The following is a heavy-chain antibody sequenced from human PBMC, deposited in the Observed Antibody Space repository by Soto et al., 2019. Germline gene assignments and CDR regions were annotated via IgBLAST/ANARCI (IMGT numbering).Heavy chain of an antibody. CDR1: GYIFTSHD. V-gene: IGHV1-8*01. D-gene: IGHD6-13*01. CDR3: ARGGPAAGFDL. CDR2: MNLNGDS. J-gene: IGHJ4*02. Sequence: ASVKVSCKASGYIFTSHDIDWVRQASGQGLEWIGWMNLNGDSGYAQDFQGRISMTRDTATDTAYMELSSLRSDDTAVYYCARGGPAAGFDLWGQGTLVTVSS.